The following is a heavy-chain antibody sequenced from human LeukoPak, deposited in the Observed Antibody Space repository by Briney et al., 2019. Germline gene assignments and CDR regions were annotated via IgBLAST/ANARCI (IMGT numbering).Heavy chain of an antibody. V-gene: IGHV4-30-4*08. Sequence: SETLSLTCTVSGGSISSGDYYWSWIRQPPGKGLEWIGYIYYSGSTYYNPSLKSRVTISVDTSKNQFSLKLGSVTAADTAVYYCARVGGYSYGYFDYWGQGTLVTVSS. CDR3: ARVGGYSYGYFDY. CDR2: IYYSGST. J-gene: IGHJ4*02. D-gene: IGHD5-18*01. CDR1: GGSISSGDYY.